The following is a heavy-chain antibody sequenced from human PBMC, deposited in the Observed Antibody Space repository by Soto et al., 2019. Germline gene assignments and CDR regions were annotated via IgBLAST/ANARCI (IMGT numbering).Heavy chain of an antibody. D-gene: IGHD6-19*01. CDR3: AREGGTGFSLFDY. J-gene: IGHJ4*02. V-gene: IGHV4-30-4*01. CDR1: GAPINSGQFY. CDR2: VASRGKT. Sequence: QVQLQESGPGLVKPSQTLSLTCTVSGAPINSGQFYWSWIRQQPGRGLEWIGFVASRGKTYYNPSLKRRVIIPLDTSKNQFSLQLLSVTPADTAVYFCAREGGTGFSLFDYWGRGTLVTVSS.